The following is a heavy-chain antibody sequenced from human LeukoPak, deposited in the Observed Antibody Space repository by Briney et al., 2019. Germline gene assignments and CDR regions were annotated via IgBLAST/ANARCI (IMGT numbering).Heavy chain of an antibody. J-gene: IGHJ5*02. D-gene: IGHD2-2*01. V-gene: IGHV1-18*01. Sequence: ASVKVSCKASGYTFTSYGISWVRQAPGQGLEWMGWISAYNGNTNYAQKLQGRVTMTTDTSTSTAYMELRSLRSDDTAVYYCARDLIVVVPAARVFDPWGQGTLVTASS. CDR3: ARDLIVVVPAARVFDP. CDR1: GYTFTSYG. CDR2: ISAYNGNT.